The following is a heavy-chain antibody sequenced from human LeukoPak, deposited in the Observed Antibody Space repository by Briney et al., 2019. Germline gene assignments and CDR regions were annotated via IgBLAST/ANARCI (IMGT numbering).Heavy chain of an antibody. D-gene: IGHD2-15*01. J-gene: IGHJ5*02. V-gene: IGHV1-18*01. CDR3: ARDIRGYCSGGSCYGLDP. CDR1: GYTFTSYG. CDR2: ISAYNGNT. Sequence: ASVKVSCKASGYTFTSYGISWVRQAPGQGLEWMGWISAYNGNTNYAQKLQGRVTMTTDKSTSTAYMELSSLRSEDTAVYYCARDIRGYCSGGSCYGLDPWGQGTLVTVSS.